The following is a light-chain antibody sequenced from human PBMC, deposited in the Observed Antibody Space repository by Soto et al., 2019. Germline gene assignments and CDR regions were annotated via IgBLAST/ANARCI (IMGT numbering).Light chain of an antibody. Sequence: QAVVTQEPSLTGSPGGTVILTCGSSTGAVTNGHYAYWFQQMPGQAPRTLIYDTDNKHSWTPARFSASLLGGKAALTLTGAQPEDEADYYCLLTYSGARVFGGGTKLTVL. CDR3: LLTYSGARV. J-gene: IGLJ2*01. V-gene: IGLV7-46*01. CDR1: TGAVTNGHY. CDR2: DTD.